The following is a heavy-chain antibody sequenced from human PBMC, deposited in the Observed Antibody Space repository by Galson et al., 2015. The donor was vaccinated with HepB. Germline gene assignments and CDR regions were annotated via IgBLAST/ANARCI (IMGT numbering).Heavy chain of an antibody. Sequence: SVKVSCKASGYTFTSYAMHWVRQAPGQRLEWMGWINAGNGNTKYSQKFQGRVTITRDTSASTAYMELSSLRSEDTAVYYCARSTDLEQWLVDFDYWGQGTLVTVSS. V-gene: IGHV1-3*01. D-gene: IGHD6-19*01. CDR3: ARSTDLEQWLVDFDY. J-gene: IGHJ4*02. CDR1: GYTFTSYA. CDR2: INAGNGNT.